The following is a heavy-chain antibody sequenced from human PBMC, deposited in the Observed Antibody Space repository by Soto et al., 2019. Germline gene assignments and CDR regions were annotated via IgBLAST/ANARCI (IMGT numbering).Heavy chain of an antibody. Sequence: EVQLVESGGGLVQPGGSLRLSCTASGFTFSSYDMHWVRQGIGKGLEWVSSIGTADDTYYEDSVKGRFTVSREDAKNSLYLQMNSLRAGDMAVYYCARETRYYGMDVWGQGTTVTVSS. V-gene: IGHV3-13*04. CDR2: IGTADDT. J-gene: IGHJ6*02. CDR3: ARETRYYGMDV. CDR1: GFTFSSYD.